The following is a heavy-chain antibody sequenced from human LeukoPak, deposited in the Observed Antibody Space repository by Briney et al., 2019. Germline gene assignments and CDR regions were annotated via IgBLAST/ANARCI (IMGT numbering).Heavy chain of an antibody. Sequence: SETLSLTCTVSGGSISSSSYYWGWIRQPPGKGLEWIGSIYYSGSTYYNPSLKSRVTISVDTSKNQFSLKLSSVTAADTAVYYCARARYSNSQFDYWGQGTLVTVSS. CDR1: GGSISSSSYY. V-gene: IGHV4-39*07. CDR2: IYYSGST. D-gene: IGHD4-11*01. CDR3: ARARYSNSQFDY. J-gene: IGHJ4*02.